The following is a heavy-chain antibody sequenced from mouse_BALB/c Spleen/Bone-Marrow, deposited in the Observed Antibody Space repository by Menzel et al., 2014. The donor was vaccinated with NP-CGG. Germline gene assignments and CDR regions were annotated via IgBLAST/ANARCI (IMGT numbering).Heavy chain of an antibody. Sequence: QVQLQQSGPGLVAPSQSLSITCTVSGFSLTGYGVNWVRQPPGKGLEWLGMIWGDGSTDYNSALKSRLSISKDNSKSQVFLKMNSLQTDDTARYYCARGEDYDDYYAMDYWVKEPQSPSPQ. CDR1: GFSLTGYG. CDR2: IWGDGST. CDR3: ARGEDYDDYYAMDY. V-gene: IGHV2-6-7*01. J-gene: IGHJ4*01. D-gene: IGHD2-4*01.